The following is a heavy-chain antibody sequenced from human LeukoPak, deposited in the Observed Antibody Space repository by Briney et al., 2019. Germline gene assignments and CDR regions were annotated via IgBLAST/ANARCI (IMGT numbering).Heavy chain of an antibody. CDR1: GGSISSSSYY. CDR2: IYYSGST. D-gene: IGHD5-12*01. Sequence: SETLSLTCTVSGGSISSSSYYWGWIRQPPGKGLEWIGSIYYSGSTYYNPSLKSRVTISVDTSKNQFSLKLSSVTAADTAVYYCARDRAIVVATIPYYGMDVWGQGTTVTVSS. CDR3: ARDRAIVVATIPYYGMDV. J-gene: IGHJ6*02. V-gene: IGHV4-39*07.